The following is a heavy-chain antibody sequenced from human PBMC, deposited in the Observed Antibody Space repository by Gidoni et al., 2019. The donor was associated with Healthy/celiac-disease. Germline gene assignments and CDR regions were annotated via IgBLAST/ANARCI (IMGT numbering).Heavy chain of an antibody. CDR1: GGSISSGSYY. CDR2: IYTSGST. D-gene: IGHD6-19*01. Sequence: QVQLQESGPGLVKPSQTLSLTCTVSGGSISSGSYYWSWIRQPAGKGLEWIGRIYTSGSTNYNPSLKSRVTISVDTSKNQFSLKLSSMTAADTAVYYCARVWSGWYSFDYWGQGTLVTVSS. J-gene: IGHJ4*02. CDR3: ARVWSGWYSFDY. V-gene: IGHV4-61*02.